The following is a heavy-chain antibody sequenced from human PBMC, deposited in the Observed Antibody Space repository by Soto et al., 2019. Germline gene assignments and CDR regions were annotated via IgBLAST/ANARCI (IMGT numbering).Heavy chain of an antibody. CDR2: ISSSGSTI. CDR3: ARDRDAVAVYYGMDV. D-gene: IGHD6-19*01. J-gene: IGHJ6*02. V-gene: IGHV3-48*03. Sequence: PGGSLRLSCAASGFTFSSYEMNWVRQAPGKGLEWVSYISSSGSTIYYADSVKGRFTISRDNAKNSLYLQMNSLRAEDTAVYYCARDRDAVAVYYGMDVWGQGTTVTVSS. CDR1: GFTFSSYE.